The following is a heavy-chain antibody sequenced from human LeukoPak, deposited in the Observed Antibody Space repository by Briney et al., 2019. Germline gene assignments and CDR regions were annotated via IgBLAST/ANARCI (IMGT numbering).Heavy chain of an antibody. V-gene: IGHV1-18*01. D-gene: IGHD3-10*01. CDR3: ARSPVLLWFGELKYYFDY. J-gene: IGHJ4*02. CDR2: ISAYNGNT. CDR1: GYTFTSYG. Sequence: GASVKVSCKASGYTFTSYGISWVRQAPGQGLEWMGWISAYNGNTNYAQKLQGRVTMTTDTSTSTAYMELRSLRSDDTAVYYCARSPVLLWFGELKYYFDYWGQGTLVTVSS.